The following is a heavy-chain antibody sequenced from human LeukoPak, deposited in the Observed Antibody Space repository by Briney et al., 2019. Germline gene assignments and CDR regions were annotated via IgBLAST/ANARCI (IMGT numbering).Heavy chain of an antibody. CDR2: IYYSGST. V-gene: IGHV4-31*03. CDR3: ERTLLELNYDSSGYPQAYYYGMDV. CDR1: GGSISSGVYY. J-gene: IGHJ6*02. Sequence: SETLSLTCTVSGGSISSGVYYWSWIRQHPGKGLEWIGYIYYSGSTYYNPSLKSRVTISVDTSKNQFSLKLSSVTAADTAVYYCERTLLELNYDSSGYPQAYYYGMDVWGQGTTVTVSS. D-gene: IGHD3-22*01.